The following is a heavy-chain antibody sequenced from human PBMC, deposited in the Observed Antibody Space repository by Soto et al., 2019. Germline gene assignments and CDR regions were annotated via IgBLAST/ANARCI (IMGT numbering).Heavy chain of an antibody. CDR3: ARDSYDFWSGYPAYNWFDP. CDR2: INPNSGST. CDR1: GYTLTGYY. D-gene: IGHD3-3*01. J-gene: IGHJ5*02. Sequence: PVEVTCKASGYTLTGYYMHWVRQAPGQGLEWMGWINPNSGSTNYAQKFQGWVTMTRDTSISTAYMELSRLRSDDTAVYYCARDSYDFWSGYPAYNWFDPWGQGTLVTVAS. V-gene: IGHV1-2*04.